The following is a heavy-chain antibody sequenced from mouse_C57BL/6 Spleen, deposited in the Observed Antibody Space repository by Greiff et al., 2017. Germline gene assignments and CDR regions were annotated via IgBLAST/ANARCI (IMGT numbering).Heavy chain of an antibody. D-gene: IGHD1-3*01. CDR2: IDPISGGT. CDR3: AREWSHAMDY. Sequence: QVQLQQPGAELVKPGASVKLSCKASGYTFTSYWMHWVKQRPGRGFEWIGRIDPISGGTKYNEKFKSKATLTVDKPSSTAYMQRSSMTSEDSAVYYCAREWSHAMDYWGQGTSVTVSS. J-gene: IGHJ4*01. CDR1: GYTFTSYW. V-gene: IGHV1-72*01.